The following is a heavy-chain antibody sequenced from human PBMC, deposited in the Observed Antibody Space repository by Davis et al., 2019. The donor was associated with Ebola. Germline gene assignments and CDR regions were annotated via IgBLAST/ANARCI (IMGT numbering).Heavy chain of an antibody. J-gene: IGHJ3*02. CDR2: IKQDGSEK. V-gene: IGHV3-7*03. CDR3: AKAQECSSTTCYAFDI. Sequence: GESLKISCAASGFTFSSYWMSWVRQAPGKGLEWVANIKQDGSEKYYVDSVKGRFTISRDNAKNSLYLQMNSLRAEDTAVYYCAKAQECSSTTCYAFDIWGQGTMVTVSS. CDR1: GFTFSSYW. D-gene: IGHD6-13*01.